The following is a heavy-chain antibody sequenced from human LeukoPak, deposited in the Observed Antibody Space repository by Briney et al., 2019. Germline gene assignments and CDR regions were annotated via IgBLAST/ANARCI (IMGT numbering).Heavy chain of an antibody. Sequence: KPSETLSLTCTVSGGSISSSSYYWGWIRQPPGKGLEWSGRIYYSGSTYYNPSLKCRVPISVATPQNQFSLKLSSVSAADTAVYYCARVCPLHYYDSSGYYYHYYYYMDVWGKGTTVTVSS. CDR3: ARVCPLHYYDSSGYYYHYYYYMDV. CDR2: IYYSGST. CDR1: GGSISSSSYY. V-gene: IGHV4-39*01. J-gene: IGHJ6*03. D-gene: IGHD3-22*01.